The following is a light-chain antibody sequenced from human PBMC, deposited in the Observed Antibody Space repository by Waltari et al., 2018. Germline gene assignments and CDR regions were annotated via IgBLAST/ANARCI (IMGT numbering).Light chain of an antibody. CDR2: EVS. CDR3: CSYAGSRTYV. J-gene: IGLJ1*01. CDR1: SSDVGNFNL. Sequence: QSALTQPASVSGSPGQSITISCTGTSSDVGNFNLFSWYQQHPGKVPKPIIYEVSKRPSGVSNHFSGSKSGNTASLTISGLRAEDEADYYCCSYAGSRTYVFGTGTKVTVL. V-gene: IGLV2-23*02.